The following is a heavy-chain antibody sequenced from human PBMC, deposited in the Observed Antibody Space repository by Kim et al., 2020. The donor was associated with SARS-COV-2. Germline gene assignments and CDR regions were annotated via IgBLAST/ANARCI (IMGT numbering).Heavy chain of an antibody. CDR2: IYSGGDT. J-gene: IGHJ6*02. V-gene: IGHV3-53*01. CDR3: ASGYCSGGSCSFRYGMDV. Sequence: GGSLRLSCAASGFTVSAKYMTWVRQAPGKGLEWVSLIYSGGDTYYADSLKGRFTISRDISENTVYLQMNSLRAEDTAVYYCASGYCSGGSCSFRYGMDVWGQGTTVTVSS. D-gene: IGHD2-15*01. CDR1: GFTVSAKY.